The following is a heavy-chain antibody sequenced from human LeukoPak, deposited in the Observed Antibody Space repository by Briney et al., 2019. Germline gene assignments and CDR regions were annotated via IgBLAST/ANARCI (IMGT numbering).Heavy chain of an antibody. Sequence: GGSLRLSCATSGFTFTIYAMNWVRQAPGKGLEWVSAISHSGGRTYYADSVKGRFTISRDNSKNTLYLRMNSLRAEDTAVYYCAQAPEYSGTYYTFDSWGQGTLVTVSS. V-gene: IGHV3-23*01. CDR3: AQAPEYSGTYYTFDS. J-gene: IGHJ4*02. D-gene: IGHD1-26*01. CDR1: GFTFTIYA. CDR2: ISHSGGRT.